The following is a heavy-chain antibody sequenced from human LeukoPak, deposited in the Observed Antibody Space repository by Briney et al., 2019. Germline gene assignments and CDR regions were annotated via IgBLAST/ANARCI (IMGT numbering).Heavy chain of an antibody. Sequence: SETLSLTCTVSGGSISSYYWSWIRQPPGKGLEWIGYIYYSGSTNYNPSLKSRVTISVDTSKNQFSLKLSSVTAADTAVYYCARALYCSGGSCTYFDYWGQGTLVTVSS. CDR3: ARALYCSGGSCTYFDY. CDR2: IYYSGST. CDR1: GGSISSYY. J-gene: IGHJ4*02. V-gene: IGHV4-59*08. D-gene: IGHD2-15*01.